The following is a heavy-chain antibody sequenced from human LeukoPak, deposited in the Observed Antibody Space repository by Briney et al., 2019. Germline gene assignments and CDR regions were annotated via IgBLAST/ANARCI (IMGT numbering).Heavy chain of an antibody. CDR2: IYSGGTT. V-gene: IGHV3-53*01. Sequence: PGGSLRLSCAASGFSVSNNYMSWVRQAPGKGLEWVSVIYSGGTTKYADSVKGRFTISRDNSKNTLYLQMNSLRAEDTAVYYCVHTLYDSSGYYYWGQGTLVTVSS. CDR1: GFSVSNNY. J-gene: IGHJ4*02. D-gene: IGHD3-22*01. CDR3: VHTLYDSSGYYY.